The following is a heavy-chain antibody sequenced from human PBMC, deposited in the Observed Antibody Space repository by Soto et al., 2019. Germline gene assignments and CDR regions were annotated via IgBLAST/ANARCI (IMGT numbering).Heavy chain of an antibody. CDR1: GGSVRTSTSS. D-gene: IGHD1-26*01. CDR2: IFYSGTT. Sequence: PSETLSLTCTVSGGSVRTSTSSWGWIRQAPGQGLECIGNIFYSGTTYYNPSLKSRVTISVDTSKNQFSLKLNSVTAADTAVYHCARGRAVTGGWFEPWGQGTLVTVSS. J-gene: IGHJ5*02. CDR3: ARGRAVTGGWFEP. V-gene: IGHV4-39*01.